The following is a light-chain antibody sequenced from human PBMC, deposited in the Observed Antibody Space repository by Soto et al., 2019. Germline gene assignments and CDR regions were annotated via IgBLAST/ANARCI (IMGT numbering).Light chain of an antibody. CDR3: QQYGSSPRT. Sequence: PYSLSMPPPPSVSLYCRASQSVGSDLAWYQQKPGQAPRLLIYGASNRATGIPDRFSGSGSGTDFSLTISRLEPEDFAVYYCQQYGSSPRTFGPGTKVDI. CDR2: GAS. J-gene: IGKJ1*01. CDR1: QSVGSD. V-gene: IGKV3-20*01.